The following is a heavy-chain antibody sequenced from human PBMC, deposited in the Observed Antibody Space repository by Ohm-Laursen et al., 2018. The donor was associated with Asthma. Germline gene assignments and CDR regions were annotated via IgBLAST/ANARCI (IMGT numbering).Heavy chain of an antibody. D-gene: IGHD3-16*01. V-gene: IGHV3-30*18. Sequence: SLRLSCTASGFTFSSYGMHWVRQAPGKGPEWVAVVSFDGSNKYYADSVQGRFTISRDNSKDTLYLQMNSLRADDTAVYYCAKDWGVPHYAFDIWGQGSLVTVSS. CDR1: GFTFSSYG. J-gene: IGHJ3*02. CDR3: AKDWGVPHYAFDI. CDR2: VSFDGSNK.